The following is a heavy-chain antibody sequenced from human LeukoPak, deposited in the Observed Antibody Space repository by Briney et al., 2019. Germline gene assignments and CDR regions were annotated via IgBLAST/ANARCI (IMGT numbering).Heavy chain of an antibody. V-gene: IGHV4-38-2*01. Sequence: PSETLSLTCDVSGYYISSGYYWGWIRQPPGKGLEWIGSIYYSGSTYYNPSLKSRVTISVDTSKNQFSLKLSSVTAADTAVYYCARQGSSWYHDYWGQGTLVTVSS. D-gene: IGHD6-13*01. CDR1: GYYISSGYY. CDR3: ARQGSSWYHDY. J-gene: IGHJ4*02. CDR2: IYYSGST.